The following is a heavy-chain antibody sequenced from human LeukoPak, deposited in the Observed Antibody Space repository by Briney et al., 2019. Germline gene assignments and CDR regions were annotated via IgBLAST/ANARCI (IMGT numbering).Heavy chain of an antibody. V-gene: IGHV3-11*01. CDR3: ASPNYTSSSWWFDP. D-gene: IGHD6-6*01. CDR1: GFTFSDYY. Sequence: PGGSLRLSCAASGFTFSDYYMSWIRQAPGKGLEWVSYISSSGSTIYYADSVKGRFTISRDNAKNSLYLQMNSLRAEDTAVYYWASPNYTSSSWWFDPWGKGTLVTVSS. CDR2: ISSSGSTI. J-gene: IGHJ5*02.